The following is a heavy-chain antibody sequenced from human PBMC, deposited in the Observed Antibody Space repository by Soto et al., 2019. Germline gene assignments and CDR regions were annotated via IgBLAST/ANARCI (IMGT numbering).Heavy chain of an antibody. D-gene: IGHD1-26*01. Sequence: QMQLQESDPGLVKPSQTLSLTCTVSGGSISSGDYYWSWIRQPPGKGLEWIGYIYYSGSTYDNPSLKSRVTISVDPSKNQFSLKLSSVTAADTAVYYCASGGGYGGNSDYWGQGTLVTVSS. J-gene: IGHJ4*02. V-gene: IGHV4-30-4*01. CDR1: GGSISSGDYY. CDR2: IYYSGST. CDR3: ASGGGYGGNSDY.